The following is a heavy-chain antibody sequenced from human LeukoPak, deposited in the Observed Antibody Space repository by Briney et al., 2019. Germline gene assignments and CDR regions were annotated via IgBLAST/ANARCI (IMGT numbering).Heavy chain of an antibody. V-gene: IGHV1-18*01. J-gene: IGHJ3*02. CDR1: GSAFRQNS. CDR2: SSPCNTTR. D-gene: IGHD3-16*02. CDR3: ARDYILPLETDNGDGFAI. Sequence: ASVKLSCNGSGSAFRQNSISWVWQGPGKGFGWMGWSSPCNTTRVYAQDFQGRVTMNADTNTNTVSMELRSLRFDDTAVYFCARDYILPLETDNGDGFAIWGQGTVVTVSS.